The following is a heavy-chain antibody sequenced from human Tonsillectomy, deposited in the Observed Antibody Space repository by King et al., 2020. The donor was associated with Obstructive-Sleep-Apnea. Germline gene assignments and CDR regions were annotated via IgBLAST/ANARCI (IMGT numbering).Heavy chain of an antibody. CDR1: GGSISSYY. Sequence: QLQESGPGLVKPLETLSLTCTVSGGSISSYYWSWIRQPPGKGLEWIGYIFWSGRTNFTPSLKSRDTMSVATSKNQVSLKLSSVTAADTAVYYGARDRWFSGSSWFDPWGQGTLVSVSS. D-gene: IGHD6-25*01. CDR2: IFWSGRT. CDR3: ARDRWFSGSSWFDP. V-gene: IGHV4-59*01. J-gene: IGHJ5*02.